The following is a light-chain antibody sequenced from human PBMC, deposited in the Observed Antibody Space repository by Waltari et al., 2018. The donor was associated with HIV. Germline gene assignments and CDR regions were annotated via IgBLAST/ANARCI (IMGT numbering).Light chain of an antibody. Sequence: SYVLPQPPSVSVAPGQTAMITGGGNNIGSQTVQRYQQKPGQAPILVIYDDADRPSGIPERFSGSNSGDTATLTISRVEAGDEADYFCQVWDGNSDHQVFGGGTKLTVL. CDR2: DDA. J-gene: IGLJ3*02. CDR1: NIGSQT. CDR3: QVWDGNSDHQV. V-gene: IGLV3-21*02.